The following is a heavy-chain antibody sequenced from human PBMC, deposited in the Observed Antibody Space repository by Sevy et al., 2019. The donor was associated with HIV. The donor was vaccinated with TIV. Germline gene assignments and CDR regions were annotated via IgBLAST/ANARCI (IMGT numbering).Heavy chain of an antibody. J-gene: IGHJ4*02. CDR2: IYDSGST. CDR1: GGSISSSSYY. D-gene: IGHD3-22*01. V-gene: IGHV4-39*01. Sequence: SETLSLTCTVSGGSISSSSYYWGWIRQAPGKGLEWIGSIYDSGSTYYNPSLKSRVTISVDTSKNQFSLKLSSVTAADTSVYYCAGINEPDSSGHMGDYWGQGTLVTVSS. CDR3: AGINEPDSSGHMGDY.